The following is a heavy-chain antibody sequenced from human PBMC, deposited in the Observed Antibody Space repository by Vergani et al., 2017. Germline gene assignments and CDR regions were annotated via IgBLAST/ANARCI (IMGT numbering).Heavy chain of an antibody. CDR2: IYYSGST. V-gene: IGHV4-39*07. CDR1: GFTFSSYS. CDR3: AREVYYDSSGYYSDPVPLDY. Sequence: VQLVESGGGLVKPGGSLRLSCAASGFTFSSYSMNWVRQAPGKGLEWIGSIYYSGSTYYNPSLKSRVTISVDTSKNQFSLKLSSVTAADTAVYYCAREVYYDSSGYYSDPVPLDYWGQGTLVTVSS. D-gene: IGHD3-22*01. J-gene: IGHJ4*02.